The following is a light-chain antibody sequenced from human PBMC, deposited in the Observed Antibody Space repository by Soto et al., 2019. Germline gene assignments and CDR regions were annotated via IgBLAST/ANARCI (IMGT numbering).Light chain of an antibody. J-gene: IGKJ3*01. CDR1: QSVSSS. CDR2: GAS. V-gene: IGKV3-15*01. Sequence: EIVMTQSPATLSVSPGERVTLSCRASQSVSSSLAWYQQKPGQAPRLLIYGASTKATGIPARFSGSGSGTEFNLTISGLQSEDCAVYYYQDYYNWPPFTFGPGTRVDIK. CDR3: QDYYNWPPFT.